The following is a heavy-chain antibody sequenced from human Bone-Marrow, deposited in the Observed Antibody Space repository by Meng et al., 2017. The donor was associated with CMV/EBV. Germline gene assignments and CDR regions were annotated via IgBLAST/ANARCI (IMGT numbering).Heavy chain of an antibody. V-gene: IGHV4-34*01. CDR1: GGSFSGYY. D-gene: IGHD2-8*01. Sequence: SETLSLTCAVYGGSFSGYYWRWIRQPPGKGLEWIGEINHSGSTNYNPSLKSRVTISLDTSKNQFSLKLSSVTAADTAVYYCARAGRIGVGMDVWGQGTTVTVSS. CDR3: ARAGRIGVGMDV. J-gene: IGHJ6*02. CDR2: INHSGST.